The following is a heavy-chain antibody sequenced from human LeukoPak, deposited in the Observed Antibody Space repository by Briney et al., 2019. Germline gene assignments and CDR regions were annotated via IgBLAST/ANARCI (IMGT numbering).Heavy chain of an antibody. CDR2: IKSKTDGGTT. CDR1: GFTFSNAW. V-gene: IGHV3-15*01. CDR3: AKDNVVQLWLELEN. J-gene: IGHJ4*02. Sequence: GGSLRLSCAASGFTFSNAWMSWVRQAPGKGLEWVGRIKSKTDGGTTDYAAPVKGRFTISRDNSKNTLYLQMNSLRAEDTAVYYCAKDNVVQLWLELENWGQGTLVTVSS. D-gene: IGHD5-18*01.